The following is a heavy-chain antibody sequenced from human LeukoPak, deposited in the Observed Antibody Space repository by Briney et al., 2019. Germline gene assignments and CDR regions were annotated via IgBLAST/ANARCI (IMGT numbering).Heavy chain of an antibody. J-gene: IGHJ4*02. Sequence: PGGSLRLSCAASGFTFSSYGMHWVRQAPGKGLEWVAFIRYDGSNKYYADSVKGRFTISRDNSKNTLYLQMNSLRAEDTAVYYCAVTYYYGSGSYRDYWGQGTLVTVSS. CDR1: GFTFSSYG. CDR2: IRYDGSNK. V-gene: IGHV3-30*02. CDR3: AVTYYYGSGSYRDY. D-gene: IGHD3-10*01.